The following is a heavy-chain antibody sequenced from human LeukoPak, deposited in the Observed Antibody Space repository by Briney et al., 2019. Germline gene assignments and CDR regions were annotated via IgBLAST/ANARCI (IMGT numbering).Heavy chain of an antibody. D-gene: IGHD3-22*01. V-gene: IGHV3-23*01. Sequence: PGGSLRLSCAASEFTFSKFPMGWVRQAPGRGLEWVSAISASGDVTFHADSVRGRFTISRDNSKNTLYLQMNSLRAEDTAVYYCAKDSKESYYYDSSGHFDYWGQGTLVTVSS. J-gene: IGHJ4*02. CDR2: ISASGDVT. CDR3: AKDSKESYYYDSSGHFDY. CDR1: EFTFSKFP.